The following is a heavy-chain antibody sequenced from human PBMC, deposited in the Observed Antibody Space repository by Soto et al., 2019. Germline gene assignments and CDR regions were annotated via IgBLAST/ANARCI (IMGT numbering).Heavy chain of an antibody. D-gene: IGHD6-6*01. J-gene: IGHJ5*02. CDR1: GFTFSSYG. Sequence: QVQLVESGGGVVQPGRSLRLSCAASGFTFSSYGMHWVRQAPGKGLEWVAVISYDGSNKYYADSVKGRFTISRDNSKNTLYLQMNSLRAEDTAVYYCAKEGAARGAWFDPWGQGTLVTVSS. CDR2: ISYDGSNK. V-gene: IGHV3-30*18. CDR3: AKEGAARGAWFDP.